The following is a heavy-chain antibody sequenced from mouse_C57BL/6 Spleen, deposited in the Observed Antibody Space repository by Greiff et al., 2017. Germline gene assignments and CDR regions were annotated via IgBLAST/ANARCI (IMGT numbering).Heavy chain of an antibody. CDR1: GYTFTSYW. D-gene: IGHD1-1*01. J-gene: IGHJ2*01. CDR3: AREGGYYGSSLAY. V-gene: IGHV1-52*01. CDR2: IDPSDSET. Sequence: VQLQQPGAELVRPGSSVKLSCKASGYTFTSYWMHWVKPRPIQGLEWIGNIDPSDSETHYNQKFKDKATLTVDKSSSTAYMQLSSLTSEDSAVYYCAREGGYYGSSLAYWGQGTTLTVSS.